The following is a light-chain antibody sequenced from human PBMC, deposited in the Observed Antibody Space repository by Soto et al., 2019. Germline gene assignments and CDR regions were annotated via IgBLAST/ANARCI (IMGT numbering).Light chain of an antibody. Sequence: DIQMTQSPSSLSASVGDRVTITCQASQDISNYLNWYQQKPGKAPKLLIYDASNLETGVPSRFSGSGSGTDFTFPISSLQPEDMATNYCQPYDNFSLTFCGGTKVEIK. CDR2: DAS. CDR1: QDISNY. V-gene: IGKV1-33*01. CDR3: QPYDNFSLT. J-gene: IGKJ4*01.